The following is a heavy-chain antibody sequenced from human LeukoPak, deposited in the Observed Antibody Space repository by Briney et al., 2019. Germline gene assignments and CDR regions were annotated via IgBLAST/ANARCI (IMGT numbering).Heavy chain of an antibody. CDR3: TKGGSYAPLDY. J-gene: IGHJ4*02. Sequence: GGSLRLSCAASGFTFSSYSMNWVRQATGKGLEWVSSISSSSSYIYYADSVKGRFTISRDNAKNSLYLQMNSLRAEDTAIYYCTKGGSYAPLDYWGQGTLVTVSS. V-gene: IGHV3-21*04. D-gene: IGHD1-26*01. CDR1: GFTFSSYS. CDR2: ISSSSSYI.